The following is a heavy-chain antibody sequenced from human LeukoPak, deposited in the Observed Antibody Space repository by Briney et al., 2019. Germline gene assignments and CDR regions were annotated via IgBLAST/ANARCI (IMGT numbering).Heavy chain of an antibody. CDR1: GFTFSSYG. Sequence: GGSLRLSCAASGFTFSSYGMHWVRQAPGKGLEWVAFIRYDGSNKYYADSVKGRFTISRDNSKNTLYLQMNSLRAEDTAVYYCAKDRSEMATTPLCDYWGQGTLVTVSS. CDR3: AKDRSEMATTPLCDY. V-gene: IGHV3-30*02. CDR2: IRYDGSNK. D-gene: IGHD5-24*01. J-gene: IGHJ4*02.